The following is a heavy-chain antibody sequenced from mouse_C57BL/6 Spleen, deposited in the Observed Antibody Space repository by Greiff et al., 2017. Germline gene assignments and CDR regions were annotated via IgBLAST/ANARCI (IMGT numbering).Heavy chain of an antibody. Sequence: VQLQQPGAELVRPGSSVKLSCKASGYTFTSYWMHWVKQRPIQGLEWIGNIDPSDSETHYNQKFKDKATLTVDKSSSTAYMQLSSLTSEDSAVYYCAREGPLDYYAMDYWGQGTSVTVSS. CDR3: AREGPLDYYAMDY. CDR1: GYTFTSYW. V-gene: IGHV1-52*01. CDR2: IDPSDSET. J-gene: IGHJ4*01. D-gene: IGHD3-3*01.